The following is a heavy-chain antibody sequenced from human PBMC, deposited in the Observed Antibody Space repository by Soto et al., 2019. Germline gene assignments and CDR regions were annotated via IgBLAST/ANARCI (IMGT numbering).Heavy chain of an antibody. CDR2: VNAGSGNT. CDR1: GYTFSHYA. J-gene: IGHJ5*02. D-gene: IGHD6-13*01. CDR3: ARGLAEDGA. Sequence: QVQLVQSGAEVKKPGASVMVSCTAPGYTFSHYAIHWVRHARAQRLEWMGFVNAGSGNTKYSQTFQGRLTFTKDTSASKAYMDLSSLRSEDTSIYYCARGLAEDGAWGQGPLVTVSS. V-gene: IGHV1-3*01.